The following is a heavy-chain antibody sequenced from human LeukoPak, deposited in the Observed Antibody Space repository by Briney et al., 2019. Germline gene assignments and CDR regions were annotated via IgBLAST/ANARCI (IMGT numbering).Heavy chain of an antibody. CDR2: INHSGST. CDR3: ARGPLGRWVTIDY. Sequence: QSSETLSLTCAVYGGSFSGYYWSWIRQPPGKGLEWVGEINHSGSTNYNPSLKSRVTISVDTSKNQFSLKLSSVTAADTAVYYCARGPLGRWVTIDYWGQGALVTVSS. CDR1: GGSFSGYY. J-gene: IGHJ4*02. V-gene: IGHV4-34*01. D-gene: IGHD4-23*01.